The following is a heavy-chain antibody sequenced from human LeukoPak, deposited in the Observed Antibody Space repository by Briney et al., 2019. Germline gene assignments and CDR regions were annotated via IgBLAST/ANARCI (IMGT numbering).Heavy chain of an antibody. J-gene: IGHJ4*02. CDR2: ISWNSGSI. V-gene: IGHV3-9*01. D-gene: IGHD3-10*01. CDR1: GFTFDDYA. Sequence: GGSLRLSCAASGFTFDDYAMHWVRQAPGKGLEWVSGISWNSGSIGYADSVKGRFTISRDNAKNSLYLQMNGLRAEDTALYYCAKDAYYYGSGSYKAFYFDYWGQGTLVTVSS. CDR3: AKDAYYYGSGSYKAFYFDY.